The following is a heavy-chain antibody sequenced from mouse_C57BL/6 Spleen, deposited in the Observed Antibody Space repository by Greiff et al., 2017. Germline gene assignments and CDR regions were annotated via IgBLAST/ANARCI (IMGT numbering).Heavy chain of an antibody. CDR1: GFTFSDAW. J-gene: IGHJ4*01. V-gene: IGHV6-6*01. Sequence: EVKLVESGGGLVQPGGSMKLSCAASGFTFSDAWMDWVRQSPEKGLEWVAEIRNKANNHATYYAESVKGRFTISRDDSKSSVYLQMNSLRAEDTGIYYCTAVVAPYYYAMDYWGQGTSVTVSS. CDR2: IRNKANNHAT. D-gene: IGHD1-1*01. CDR3: TAVVAPYYYAMDY.